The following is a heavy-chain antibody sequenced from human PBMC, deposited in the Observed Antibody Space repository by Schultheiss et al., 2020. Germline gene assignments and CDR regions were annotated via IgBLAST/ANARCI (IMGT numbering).Heavy chain of an antibody. D-gene: IGHD4-23*01. CDR1: GGSMSNYF. J-gene: IGHJ5*02. CDR2: IYYSGTT. Sequence: SETLSLTCTVSGGSMSNYFWSWIRQPPGKGLEWVGYIYYSGTTNYNPSLKSRVTISVDTSKNQFSLKLSSVTAADTAVYYCAKPVVTVCLYSWGQGTLVTVSS. CDR3: AKPVVTVCLYS. V-gene: IGHV4-59*08.